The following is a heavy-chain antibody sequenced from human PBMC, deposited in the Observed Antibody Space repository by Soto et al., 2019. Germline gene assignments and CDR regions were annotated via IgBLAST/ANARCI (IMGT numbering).Heavy chain of an antibody. D-gene: IGHD3-10*01. Sequence: SDPLSLTCSVSGSSINSYWWSWIGQPAGKGLEWIGRVYPSGTTDYNPSLNSRATLSVDTYKNRFSLKLSSVTAADTAVYYCARDIGSYAYGEGYWGQGIQVTVSS. J-gene: IGHJ4*02. CDR3: ARDIGSYAYGEGY. CDR2: VYPSGTT. V-gene: IGHV4-4*07. CDR1: GSSINSYW.